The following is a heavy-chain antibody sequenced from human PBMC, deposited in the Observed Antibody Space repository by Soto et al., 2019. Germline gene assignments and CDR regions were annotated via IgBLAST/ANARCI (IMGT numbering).Heavy chain of an antibody. CDR1: GFTFSVYA. Sequence: EVQLLESGGGLVQPGGSLRLSCAASGFTFSVYAMSWVRQAPGKGLEWVSAISGSGGSTYYADSVKGRFTISRDNSKNTLYLQMNSLRAEDTAVYYCARDRTSASVNYYYGMDVWGQGTTVTVSS. CDR2: ISGSGGST. CDR3: ARDRTSASVNYYYGMDV. D-gene: IGHD3-3*01. J-gene: IGHJ6*02. V-gene: IGHV3-23*01.